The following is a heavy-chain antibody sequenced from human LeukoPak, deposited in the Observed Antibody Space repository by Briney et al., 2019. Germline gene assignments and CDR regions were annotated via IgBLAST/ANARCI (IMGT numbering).Heavy chain of an antibody. J-gene: IGHJ4*02. V-gene: IGHV4-59*01. CDR3: ARVNRGYEVFDH. D-gene: IGHD5-12*01. CDR2: IYYSGST. Sequence: SETLSLTCTVSGGSISSYYWSWIRQPPGKGLEWIGYIYYSGSTNYNPSLKSRVTISVDTSKNQFSLKLSSVTAADTAVYYCARVNRGYEVFDHWGQGTLVTVSS. CDR1: GGSISSYY.